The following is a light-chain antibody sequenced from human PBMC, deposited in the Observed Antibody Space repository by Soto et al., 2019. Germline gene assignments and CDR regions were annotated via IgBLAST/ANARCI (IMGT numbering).Light chain of an antibody. Sequence: DIQMTQSPSTLSASVGDRVTITCRASQSICSWLAWYQQKPGKAPKLLIYDASTLESQVPSRFSGSGSGTEFTLTISSLQPDDFATYYCQQYNNYPPWTFGQGTKVEIK. J-gene: IGKJ1*01. V-gene: IGKV1-5*01. CDR1: QSICSW. CDR3: QQYNNYPPWT. CDR2: DAS.